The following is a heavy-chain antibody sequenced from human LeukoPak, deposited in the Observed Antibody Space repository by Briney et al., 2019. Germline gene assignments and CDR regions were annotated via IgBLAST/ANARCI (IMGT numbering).Heavy chain of an antibody. CDR3: ARGSGYDPFDY. D-gene: IGHD5-12*01. CDR2: IYHSGST. Sequence: PSETLSLTCTVSGYSISSGYYWGWIRQPPGKGLEWIGSIYHSGSTYYNPSLKSRVTISVDTSKNQFSLKLSSVTAADTAVYYCARGSGYDPFDYWGQGTLVTVSS. CDR1: GYSISSGYY. J-gene: IGHJ4*02. V-gene: IGHV4-38-2*02.